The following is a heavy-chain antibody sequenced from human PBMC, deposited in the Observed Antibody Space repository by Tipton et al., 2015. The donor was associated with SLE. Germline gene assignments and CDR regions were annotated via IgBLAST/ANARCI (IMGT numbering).Heavy chain of an antibody. CDR1: GDSISGYY. V-gene: IGHV4-38-2*02. CDR3: ARVIVGATGWFDP. Sequence: TLSLTCNVSGDSISGYYWNWIRQPPGKGLEWIGSIYPDGTTYYNPSLKSRVTISVDTSKNQFSLKLSSVTAADTAVYYCARVIVGATGWFDPWGQGTLVTVSS. J-gene: IGHJ5*02. CDR2: IYPDGTT. D-gene: IGHD1-26*01.